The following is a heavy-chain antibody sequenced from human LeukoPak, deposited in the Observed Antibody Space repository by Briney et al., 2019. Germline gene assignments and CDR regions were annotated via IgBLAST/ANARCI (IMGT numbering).Heavy chain of an antibody. CDR2: ISDSGGST. CDR3: AKNTVLAVWVY. D-gene: IGHD3-3*02. Sequence: GGSLRLSCAASGFTFTIYWMSWVRQAPGKGLEWVSAISDSGGSTYYADSVKGRFTISRDNSKNTLYLQMNSLRAEDTAVYYCAKNTVLAVWVYWGQGTLVTVSS. CDR1: GFTFTIYW. V-gene: IGHV3-23*01. J-gene: IGHJ4*02.